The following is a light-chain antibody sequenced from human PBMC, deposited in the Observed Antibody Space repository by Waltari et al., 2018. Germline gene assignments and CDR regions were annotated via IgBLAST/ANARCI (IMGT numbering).Light chain of an antibody. CDR1: SSNIGAGYD. CDR3: QSYDSSLSGSRV. V-gene: IGLV1-40*01. CDR2: ANS. Sequence: QSVLTQPPSVSGAPGQRVTIPCTGSSSNIGAGYDVHWYQQPPGTAPKLPMYANSNRPSGVPDRFSGSKSGTSASLAITGLQAEDEADYYCQSYDSSLSGSRVFGGGTKLTVL. J-gene: IGLJ2*01.